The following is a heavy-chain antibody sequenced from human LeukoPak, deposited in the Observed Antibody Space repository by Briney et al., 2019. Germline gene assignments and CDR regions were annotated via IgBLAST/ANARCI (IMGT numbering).Heavy chain of an antibody. V-gene: IGHV4-34*01. J-gene: IGHJ4*03. CDR2: ITHAGSI. Sequence: SETLSLSCAASGGPFSTYYWSWIRQPPGKGLEWIGEITHAGSIIYNASLKSRRTILIDTSKNQFSLTLTTVTAADTAVYFCAPNIGGYSDFAYWGQGTLVTVSS. D-gene: IGHD5-12*01. CDR1: GGPFSTYY. CDR3: APNIGGYSDFAY.